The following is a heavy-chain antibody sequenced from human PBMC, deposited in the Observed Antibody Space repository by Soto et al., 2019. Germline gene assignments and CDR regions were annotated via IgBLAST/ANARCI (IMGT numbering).Heavy chain of an antibody. Sequence: GGSLRLSCAASGFTFSSYAMHWVRQAPGKGLEWVAVISYDGSNKYYADSVKGRFTISRDNSKNTLYLQMNSLRAEDTAVYYCARDLEVAATPGVANDYWGQGTLVTVSS. V-gene: IGHV3-30-3*01. J-gene: IGHJ4*02. D-gene: IGHD2-15*01. CDR2: ISYDGSNK. CDR3: ARDLEVAATPGVANDY. CDR1: GFTFSSYA.